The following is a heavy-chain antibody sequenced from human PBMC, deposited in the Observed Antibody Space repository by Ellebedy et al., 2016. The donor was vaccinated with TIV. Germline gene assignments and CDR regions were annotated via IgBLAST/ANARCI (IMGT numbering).Heavy chain of an antibody. V-gene: IGHV4-59*08. J-gene: IGHJ3*01. CDR3: ARHVCRYSILGLVLCSRASGDVFDV. D-gene: IGHD3/OR15-3a*01. CDR2: VFYSGSA. Sequence: MPSETLSLTCSVSGTSVSSYYWSWIRQSPGKGLEWIDNVFYSGSATYNPSLKGRVTMSFHKSRTEFSLNVTSVTAADTAVYYCARHVCRYSILGLVLCSRASGDVFDVWGQGTMVTVSS. CDR1: GTSVSSYY.